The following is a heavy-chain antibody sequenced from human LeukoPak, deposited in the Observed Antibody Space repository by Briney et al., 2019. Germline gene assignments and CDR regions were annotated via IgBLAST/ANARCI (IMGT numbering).Heavy chain of an antibody. CDR2: IYYSGST. D-gene: IGHD2-15*01. V-gene: IGHV4-39*07. J-gene: IGHJ4*02. CDR1: GVSISSSSYY. CDR3: ARRPFGYCSGGSCYAIDY. Sequence: SETLSLTCTVSGVSISSSSYYWGWIRQPPGKGLEWIGSIYYSGSTYYNPSLNSRATISVDTSNNQLSLKLSSVTAADTAVYYCARRPFGYCSGGSCYAIDYWGQGTLVTVSS.